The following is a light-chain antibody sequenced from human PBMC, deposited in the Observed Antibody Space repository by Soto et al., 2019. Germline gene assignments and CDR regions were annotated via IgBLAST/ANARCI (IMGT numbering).Light chain of an antibody. CDR3: QQYNTYPT. CDR1: QSITSW. V-gene: IGKV1-5*03. Sequence: DIQMTQSPSTLSASIGDRVTITCRASQSITSWLAWYQQKPGKAPKLLIYKASNLESGVPSRFSGSGSGTDFTLTISSLQPDDFATYYCQQYNTYPTFGHGTKVDIK. CDR2: KAS. J-gene: IGKJ1*01.